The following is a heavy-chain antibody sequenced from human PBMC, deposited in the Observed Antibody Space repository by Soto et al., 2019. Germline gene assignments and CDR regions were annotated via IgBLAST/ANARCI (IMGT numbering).Heavy chain of an antibody. CDR3: ARPHCSGGSCYPGNEYYFDY. D-gene: IGHD2-15*01. CDR2: INAGNGNT. J-gene: IGHJ4*02. Sequence: ASVKVSCKASGYTFTSYAMHWVRQAPGQRLEWMGWINAGNGNTKYSQKFQGRVTITRDTSASTAYMELSSLRSEDTAVYYCARPHCSGGSCYPGNEYYFDYWGQGTLVTVSS. CDR1: GYTFTSYA. V-gene: IGHV1-3*01.